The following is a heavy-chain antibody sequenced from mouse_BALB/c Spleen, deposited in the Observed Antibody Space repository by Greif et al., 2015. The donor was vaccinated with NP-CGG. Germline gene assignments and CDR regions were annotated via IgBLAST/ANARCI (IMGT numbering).Heavy chain of an antibody. Sequence: QVQLQQSGAELAKPGASVKMSCKASGYTFTSYWMHWVKQRPGQGLEWIGYINPSTGYTEYNQKFKDKATLTADKSSSTAYMQLSSLTSEDSAVYYCARTPYYAMDYWGQGTSVTVSS. J-gene: IGHJ4*01. CDR1: GYTFTSYW. V-gene: IGHV1-7*01. CDR3: ARTPYYAMDY. CDR2: INPSTGYT.